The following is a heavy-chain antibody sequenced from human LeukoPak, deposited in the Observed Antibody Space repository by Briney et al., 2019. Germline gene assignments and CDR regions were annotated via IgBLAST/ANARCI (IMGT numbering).Heavy chain of an antibody. J-gene: IGHJ4*02. CDR1: GFTFRSYG. CDR2: IRYDGSNK. V-gene: IGHV3-30*02. D-gene: IGHD2-8*01. Sequence: GGSLRLSCAASGFTFRSYGMHWVRQAPGKGLEWVAFIRYDGSNKYYADSVKGRFTISRDNSKNTLYLQMNSLRAEDTAVYYCATPLTSLGVYWGQGTLVTVSS. CDR3: ATPLTSLGVY.